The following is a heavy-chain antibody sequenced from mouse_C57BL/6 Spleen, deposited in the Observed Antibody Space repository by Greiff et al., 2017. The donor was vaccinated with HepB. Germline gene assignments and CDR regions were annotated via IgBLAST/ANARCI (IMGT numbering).Heavy chain of an antibody. J-gene: IGHJ1*03. D-gene: IGHD2-4*01. CDR1: GYTFTSYW. Sequence: VQLQQPGAELVKPGASVKLSCKASGYTFTSYWMHWVKQRPGQGLEWIGMIHPNSGSTNYNEKFKSKATLTVDKSSSTAYMQLSSLTSEDSAVYDCAREGDDYDRPYWDFDVWGTGTTVTVAS. CDR3: AREGDDYDRPYWDFDV. V-gene: IGHV1-64*01. CDR2: IHPNSGST.